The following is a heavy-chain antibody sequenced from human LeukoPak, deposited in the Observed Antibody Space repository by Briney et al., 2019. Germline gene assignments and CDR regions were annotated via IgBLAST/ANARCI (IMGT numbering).Heavy chain of an antibody. V-gene: IGHV1-18*01. J-gene: IGHJ5*02. CDR2: ISAYNGNT. CDR3: ARDLNPLLWFGELSSFDP. CDR1: GYTFTSYG. Sequence: ASVKVSCKASGYTFTSYGISWVRQAPGQGLEWMGWISAYNGNTNYAQKLQGRVTMTTDTSTSTAYMELRSLRSDDTAVYYCARDLNPLLWFGELSSFDPWGQGTLVTVSS. D-gene: IGHD3-10*01.